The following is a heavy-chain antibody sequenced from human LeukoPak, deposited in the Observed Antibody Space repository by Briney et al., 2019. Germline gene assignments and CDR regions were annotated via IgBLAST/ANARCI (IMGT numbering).Heavy chain of an antibody. V-gene: IGHV4-59*08. Sequence: SETLSLTCTVSGGSISSYYWSWLRQPPGKGLEWIGYIYYSGSTNYNPSLKSRVTISVDTSKNQFSLKLSSVTAADTAVYYCARLSRWLQSFDYWGQGTLVTVSS. CDR2: IYYSGST. D-gene: IGHD5-24*01. CDR1: GGSISSYY. J-gene: IGHJ4*02. CDR3: ARLSRWLQSFDY.